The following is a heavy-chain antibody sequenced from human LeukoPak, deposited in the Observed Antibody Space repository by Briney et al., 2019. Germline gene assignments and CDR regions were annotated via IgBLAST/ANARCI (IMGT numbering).Heavy chain of an antibody. CDR2: VSGSGGIT. V-gene: IGHV3-23*01. CDR3: AKTTAGNSSGRNPGWPVDY. Sequence: GGSLRLSCAASGFTFNSYAMTWVRQAPGKGLEWVSHVSGSGGITYYADSVKGRFTIFRDNSKNTLYLQMNSLRADDTAVYYCAKTTAGNSSGRNPGWPVDYWGRGALVTVSS. J-gene: IGHJ4*02. CDR1: GFTFNSYA. D-gene: IGHD6-19*01.